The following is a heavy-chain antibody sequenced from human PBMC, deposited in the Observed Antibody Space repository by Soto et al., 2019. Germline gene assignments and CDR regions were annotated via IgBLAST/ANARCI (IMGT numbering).Heavy chain of an antibody. CDR2: INAGNGNT. J-gene: IGHJ6*02. CDR3: ARDGAAAGWPSYGMDV. Sequence: ASVKVSCKASGYTFTSYAMHWVRQAPGQRLEWMGWINAGNGNTKYSQKFQGTVTITRDTSASTAYMELSSLRSEDTAVYYCARDGAAAGWPSYGMDVWGQGTTVTVSS. CDR1: GYTFTSYA. V-gene: IGHV1-3*01. D-gene: IGHD6-13*01.